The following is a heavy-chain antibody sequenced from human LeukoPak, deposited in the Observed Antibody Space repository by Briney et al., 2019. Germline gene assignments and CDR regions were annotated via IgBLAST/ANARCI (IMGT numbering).Heavy chain of an antibody. CDR1: GGSFSGYY. J-gene: IGHJ1*01. Sequence: SETLSLTCAVYGGSFSGYYWSWIRQPPGKGLEWIGEINHSGSTNYNPSLKSRVTISVDTSKNQFSLKLSSVTAADTAVYYCARERLAQLWYRGYFQHWGQGTLVTVSS. D-gene: IGHD5-18*01. CDR2: INHSGST. V-gene: IGHV4-34*01. CDR3: ARERLAQLWYRGYFQH.